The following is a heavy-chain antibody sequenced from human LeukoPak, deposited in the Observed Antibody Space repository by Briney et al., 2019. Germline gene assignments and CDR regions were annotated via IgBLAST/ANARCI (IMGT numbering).Heavy chain of an antibody. V-gene: IGHV3-23*01. CDR2: ISNNGGYT. CDR3: AKQLGYCSDGSCYFPY. CDR1: GFTFSSSA. J-gene: IGHJ4*02. Sequence: GGSLRLSCAASGFTFSSSAMSWVRQAPGKGLEWVSAISNNGGYTYYADSVQGRFTIPRDNSRSTLCLQMNSLRAEDTAVYYCAKQLGYCSDGSCYFPYWGQGTLVTVSS. D-gene: IGHD2-15*01.